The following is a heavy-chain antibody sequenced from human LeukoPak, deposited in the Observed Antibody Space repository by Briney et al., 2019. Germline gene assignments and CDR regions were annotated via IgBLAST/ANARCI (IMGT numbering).Heavy chain of an antibody. J-gene: IGHJ4*02. CDR2: IYYSGST. V-gene: IGHV4-31*03. CDR3: ARAYGSGSTACFDY. CDR1: GGSISSGGSY. D-gene: IGHD3-10*01. Sequence: PSETLSLTCTVSGGSISSGGSYWSWIRQHPGKGLEWIGYIYYSGSTYYNPSLKSRVTISVDTSKNQFSLKLSSVTAADTAVYYCARAYGSGSTACFDYWGQGTLVTVSS.